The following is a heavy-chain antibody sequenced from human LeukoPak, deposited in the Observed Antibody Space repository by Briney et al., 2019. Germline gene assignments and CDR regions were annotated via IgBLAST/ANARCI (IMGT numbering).Heavy chain of an antibody. CDR3: AGGSPVVIDY. CDR2: TYYSGST. J-gene: IGHJ4*02. D-gene: IGHD3-22*01. CDR1: GGSISSYY. V-gene: IGHV4-59*01. Sequence: PSETLSLTCTVSGGSISSYYWSWIRQPPGKGLEWIGYTYYSGSTNYNPSLKSRVTISVDTSKNQFSLKLSSVTAADTAVYYCAGGSPVVIDYWGQGTLVTVSS.